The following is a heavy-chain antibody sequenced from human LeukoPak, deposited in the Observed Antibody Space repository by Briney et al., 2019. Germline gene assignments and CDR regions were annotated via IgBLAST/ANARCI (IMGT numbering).Heavy chain of an antibody. J-gene: IGHJ4*02. V-gene: IGHV6-1*01. Sequence: SQTLSLTCAISGDSVSSNSAAWNWIRQSPSRGLEWLGRTYYRSKWYTDYAVSVKSRITINPDTSKNQFSLQLNSVTPEDTAVYYCARDDGSSSWSKGYFDYWGQGTLVTVSS. CDR2: TYYRSKWYT. CDR3: ARDDGSSSWSKGYFDY. D-gene: IGHD6-13*01. CDR1: GDSVSSNSAA.